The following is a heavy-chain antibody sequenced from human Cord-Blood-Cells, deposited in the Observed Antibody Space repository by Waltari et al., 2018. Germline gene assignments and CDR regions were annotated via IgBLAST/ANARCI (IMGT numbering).Heavy chain of an antibody. D-gene: IGHD7-27*01. CDR1: GGSFSGHY. CDR3: ARAPNWADY. CDR2: INHSGST. V-gene: IGHV4-34*01. J-gene: IGHJ4*02. Sequence: QVQLQQWGAGLLKPSETLSLTCAVYGGSFSGHYWSWTRQTPGKGLEWIGEINHSGSTNYNPSRKSRVTISVDTSKNQFSRKLSSVTAADTAVYYCARAPNWADYWGQGTLVTVSS.